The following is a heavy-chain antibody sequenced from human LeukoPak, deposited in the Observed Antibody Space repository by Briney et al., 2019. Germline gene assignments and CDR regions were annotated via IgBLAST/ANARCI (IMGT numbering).Heavy chain of an antibody. J-gene: IGHJ3*02. Sequence: PSETLSLTCTVSGGSISSYYWSWIRQPPGKGLEWIGYIYYSGSTNYNPSLKSRVTISVDTSRNQFSLKLSSVTAADTAVYYCARHSGVPSDAFDIWGQGTMVTVSS. CDR1: GGSISSYY. D-gene: IGHD3-10*01. CDR3: ARHSGVPSDAFDI. CDR2: IYYSGST. V-gene: IGHV4-59*08.